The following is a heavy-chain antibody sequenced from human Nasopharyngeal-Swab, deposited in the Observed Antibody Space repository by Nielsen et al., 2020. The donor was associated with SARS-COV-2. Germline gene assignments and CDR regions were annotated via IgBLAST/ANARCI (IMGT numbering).Heavy chain of an antibody. Sequence: GESLKISCAASGFPFRNYYMTWVRQPPGKGLEWVANIKEDGSEKYYVDSVKGRFTISRDNAKNSLYLQMNSLRAEDTAVYYCARDQSWGQGTLVTVSS. J-gene: IGHJ4*02. CDR1: GFPFRNYY. V-gene: IGHV3-7*04. CDR2: IKEDGSEK. CDR3: ARDQS.